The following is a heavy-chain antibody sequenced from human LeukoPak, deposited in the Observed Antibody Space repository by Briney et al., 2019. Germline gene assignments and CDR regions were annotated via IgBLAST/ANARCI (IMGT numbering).Heavy chain of an antibody. CDR3: AIAYCGGDCYSPYYYYMDV. D-gene: IGHD2-21*01. CDR1: GGSISSYY. V-gene: IGHV4-4*07. Sequence: PSETLSLTCTVSGGSISSYYWSWIRQPAGKGLEWIGRIYTSGSTNYIPSLKSRVTMSVDTSKNQFSLKLSSVTAADTAVYYCAIAYCGGDCYSPYYYYMDVWGKGTTVTVSS. J-gene: IGHJ6*03. CDR2: IYTSGST.